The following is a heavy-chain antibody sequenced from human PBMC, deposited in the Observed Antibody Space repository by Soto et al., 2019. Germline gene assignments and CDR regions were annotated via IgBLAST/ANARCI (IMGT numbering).Heavy chain of an antibody. CDR2: VYKSGST. J-gene: IGHJ4*02. V-gene: IGHV4-59*13. Sequence: QVQLQESGPGLVKPSAALSLACNVSGASFSDNSWTWIRQPPGKGLEWIGYVYKSGSTNYDPSLKSRVTLSLDTAKNQFVLRLRSVTAADTAVNYCPRIWYNHGHDGFDLWGRGTLVTVSS. CDR3: PRIWYNHGHDGFDL. CDR1: GASFSDNS. D-gene: IGHD1-1*01.